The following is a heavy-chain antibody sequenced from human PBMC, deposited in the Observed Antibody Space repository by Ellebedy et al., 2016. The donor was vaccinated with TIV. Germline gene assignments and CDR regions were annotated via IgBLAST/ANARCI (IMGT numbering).Heavy chain of an antibody. J-gene: IGHJ4*02. CDR2: ISHSESYT. D-gene: IGHD3-16*02. Sequence: PGGSLRLSCAASGFTFSDDYMAWIRQAPGQGPEWLSFISHSESYTNYADSVKGRFTISRDNANNSLYLQMNRLRVEDTAVYYCARSSDLPLGDLSFTDWGQGTPVTVSS. CDR3: ARSSDLPLGDLSFTD. CDR1: GFTFSDDY. V-gene: IGHV3-11*06.